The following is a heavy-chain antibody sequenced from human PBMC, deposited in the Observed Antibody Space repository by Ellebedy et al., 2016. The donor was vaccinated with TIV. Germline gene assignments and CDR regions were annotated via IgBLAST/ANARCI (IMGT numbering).Heavy chain of an antibody. Sequence: ASVKVSCKAFGYTFSSYYMHWVRQAPGLGPEWMGIINPNGGRTSYAQKFQGRVTITADKSTSTAYLELRSLRSEDTAVYYCARGRRGGYYYDSSGPTFGAFDIWGQGTMVTVSS. CDR3: ARGRRGGYYYDSSGPTFGAFDI. J-gene: IGHJ3*02. V-gene: IGHV1-46*01. CDR1: GYTFSSYY. D-gene: IGHD3-22*01. CDR2: INPNGGRT.